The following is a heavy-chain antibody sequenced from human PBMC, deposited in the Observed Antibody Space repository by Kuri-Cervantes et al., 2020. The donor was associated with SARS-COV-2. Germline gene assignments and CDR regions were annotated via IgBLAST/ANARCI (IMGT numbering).Heavy chain of an antibody. CDR1: GFTFSSSW. J-gene: IGHJ4*02. D-gene: IGHD4-17*01. Sequence: GGSLRLSCAASGFTFSSSWMHWVCQAPEKGLEWVADIKCDGSEKYYVDSVKGRFTISRDNDKNSLYLQMNSLRAEDTALYYCAKDTNDYGDFTNFDYWGQGTRVTSYS. CDR2: IKCDGSEK. CDR3: AKDTNDYGDFTNFDY. V-gene: IGHV3-52*01.